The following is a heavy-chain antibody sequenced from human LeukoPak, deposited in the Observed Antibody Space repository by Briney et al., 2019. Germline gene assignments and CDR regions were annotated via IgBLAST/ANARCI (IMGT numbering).Heavy chain of an antibody. D-gene: IGHD5-18*01. V-gene: IGHV1-69*02. CDR2: IIPILGIA. J-gene: IGHJ5*02. CDR1: GGTFSSYT. Sequence: SVKVSCKASGGTFSSYTISWVRQAPGQGLEWMGRIIPILGIANYAQKFQGRVTITADKSTSTAYMELSSLRSEDSAVYYCARAPPDTAMVAWFDPWGQGTLVTVSS. CDR3: ARAPPDTAMVAWFDP.